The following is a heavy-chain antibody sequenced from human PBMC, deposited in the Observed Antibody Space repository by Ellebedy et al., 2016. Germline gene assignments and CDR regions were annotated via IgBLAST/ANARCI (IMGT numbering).Heavy chain of an antibody. D-gene: IGHD2-2*01. CDR2: IWYDGSNK. J-gene: IGHJ6*02. V-gene: IGHV3-33*08. Sequence: GGSLRLSCAASGFTFSSYGMHWVRQAPGKGLEWVAVIWYDGSNKYYADSVKGRFTISRDNSKNTLYLQMNSLRAEDTAVYYCARDIVVVPAESPDYYYGMDVWGQGTTVTVSS. CDR3: ARDIVVVPAESPDYYYGMDV. CDR1: GFTFSSYG.